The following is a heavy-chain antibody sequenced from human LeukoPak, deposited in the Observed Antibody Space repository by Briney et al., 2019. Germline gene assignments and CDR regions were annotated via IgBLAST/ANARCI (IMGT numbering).Heavy chain of an antibody. CDR3: ARDGRFPPEVLPRYFDY. Sequence: PSETLSLTCTVSGGSVSDYRSYWPWIRQPPGKGLEWIGNIYYSGSTYYNPSLKSRVTISVETSKNQFSLKLSSVTAADTAVYYCARDGRFPPEVLPRYFDYWGQGTLVTVSS. D-gene: IGHD1-26*01. V-gene: IGHV4-39*07. CDR2: IYYSGST. CDR1: GGSVSDYRSY. J-gene: IGHJ4*02.